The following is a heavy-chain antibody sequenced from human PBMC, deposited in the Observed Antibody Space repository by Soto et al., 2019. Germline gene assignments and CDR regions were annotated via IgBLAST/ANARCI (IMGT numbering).Heavy chain of an antibody. CDR2: IVNDGNSK. J-gene: IGHJ4*02. CDR3: TREDY. V-gene: IGHV3-30-3*01. Sequence: QVQLVESGGGVVQPGRSLRLSCAASGFTFSNYAMHWVRQAPGKGLEWVAVIVNDGNSKYYADSVKGRFTISRDNSKNTLYLQMNSLRGEDTALYYCTREDYWGQGTLVNVSS. CDR1: GFTFSNYA.